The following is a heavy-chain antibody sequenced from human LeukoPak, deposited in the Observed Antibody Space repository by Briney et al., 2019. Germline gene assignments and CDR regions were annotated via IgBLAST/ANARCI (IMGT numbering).Heavy chain of an antibody. D-gene: IGHD3-3*01. Sequence: ASVKVSCKASGYTFTSYYMHWVRQAPGQGLEWMGIINPSGGSTSYAQKFQGRVTMTRDTSTNTVYMELSSLRSEDTAVYYCAREPSLEWLFGRFLPYYYYGMDVWGQGTTVTVSS. V-gene: IGHV1-46*01. CDR1: GYTFTSYY. J-gene: IGHJ6*02. CDR2: INPSGGST. CDR3: AREPSLEWLFGRFLPYYYYGMDV.